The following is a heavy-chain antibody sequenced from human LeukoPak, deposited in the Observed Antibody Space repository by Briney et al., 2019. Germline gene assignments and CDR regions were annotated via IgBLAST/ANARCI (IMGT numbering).Heavy chain of an antibody. CDR1: NYW. Sequence: GGSLRLSCAASNYWMTWVRQAPGKGLEWVANIKQDGSEKYYVDSVTGRFTISRDNAKNSLYLQMNSLRAEDTAVYYCARDRGYFDNWGQGTLVTVSS. V-gene: IGHV3-7*01. J-gene: IGHJ4*02. CDR2: IKQDGSEK. CDR3: ARDRGYFDN.